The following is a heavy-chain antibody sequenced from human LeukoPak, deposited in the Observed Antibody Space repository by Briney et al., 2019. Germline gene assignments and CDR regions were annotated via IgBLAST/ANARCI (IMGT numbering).Heavy chain of an antibody. CDR2: INHSGST. CDR3: ASKAKYSGSYYISD. CDR1: GGSFSGYY. D-gene: IGHD1-26*01. V-gene: IGHV4-34*01. Sequence: SETLSLTCAVYGGSFSGYYWSWIRQPPGKGLKWIGEINHSGSTNYNPSLKSRVTISVDTSKNQFSLKLSSVTAADTAVYYCASKAKYSGSYYISDWGQGTLVTVSS. J-gene: IGHJ4*02.